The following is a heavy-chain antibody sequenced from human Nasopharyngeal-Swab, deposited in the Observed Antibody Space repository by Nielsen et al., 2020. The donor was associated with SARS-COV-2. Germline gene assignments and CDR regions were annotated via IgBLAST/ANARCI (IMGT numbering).Heavy chain of an antibody. Sequence: VRQMPGKGLEWVGRIRSNANSYATAYAASVKGRFTISRDDSKNTAYLQMNSLKTEDTAVYYCTLPGYWGQGTLVTVSS. J-gene: IGHJ4*02. V-gene: IGHV3-73*01. CDR3: TLPGY. CDR2: IRSNANSYAT. D-gene: IGHD7-27*01.